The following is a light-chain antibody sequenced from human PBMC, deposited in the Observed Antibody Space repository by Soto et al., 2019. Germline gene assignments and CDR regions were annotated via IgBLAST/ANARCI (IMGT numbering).Light chain of an antibody. CDR3: QQANSFPLT. Sequence: EIVLTQSPGTLSLSPGERATLSCRASQSVSSSYLAWYQQKPGQAPRLLIYGASSRATGVPDRFSGSGSGTDFTLTISSLQPEDFATYYCQQANSFPLTFGGGAMLEI. CDR2: GAS. V-gene: IGKV3-20*01. CDR1: QSVSSSY. J-gene: IGKJ4*01.